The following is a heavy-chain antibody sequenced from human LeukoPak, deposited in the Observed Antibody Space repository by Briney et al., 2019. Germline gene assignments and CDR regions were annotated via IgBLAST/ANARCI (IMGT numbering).Heavy chain of an antibody. CDR3: ARGELLGYCSSTSCWPFFDY. J-gene: IGHJ4*02. CDR1: GFTFDDYA. CDR2: ISSSGSTI. D-gene: IGHD2-2*01. Sequence: QPGRSLRLSCAASGFTFDDYAMHWVRHAPGKGREWVSYISSSGSTIYYADSVKGRFTISRDNAKNSLYLQMNSLRAEDTAVYYCARGELLGYCSSTSCWPFFDYWGQGTLVTVSS. V-gene: IGHV3-48*03.